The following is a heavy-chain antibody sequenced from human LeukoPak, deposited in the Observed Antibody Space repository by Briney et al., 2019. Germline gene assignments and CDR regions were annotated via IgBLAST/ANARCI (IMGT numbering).Heavy chain of an antibody. V-gene: IGHV4-34*01. CDR3: ARESRDSSGYYL. J-gene: IGHJ4*02. CDR2: INHSGST. D-gene: IGHD3-22*01. Sequence: LETLSLTCAVYGGSFSGYYWSWIRQPPGKGLEWIGEINHSGSTNYNPSLKSRVTISVDTSKNQFSLKLSSVTAADTAVYYCARESRDSSGYYLWGQGTLVTVSS. CDR1: GGSFSGYY.